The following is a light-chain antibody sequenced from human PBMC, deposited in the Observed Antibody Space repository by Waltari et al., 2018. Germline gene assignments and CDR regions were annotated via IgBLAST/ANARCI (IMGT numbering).Light chain of an antibody. Sequence: EIVLTQSPATLSLSPVERATLSCRASQSVRNYLAWYQQKPGQAPRLLIFDASNRATGIPARFSGSGSGTDFTLTISSLEPEDSAVYYCQQRSNWPLTFGGGTKVEIK. J-gene: IGKJ4*01. CDR2: DAS. CDR1: QSVRNY. CDR3: QQRSNWPLT. V-gene: IGKV3-11*01.